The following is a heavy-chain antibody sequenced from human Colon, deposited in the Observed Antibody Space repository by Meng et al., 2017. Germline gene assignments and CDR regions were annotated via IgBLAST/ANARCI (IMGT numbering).Heavy chain of an antibody. CDR1: GFIVSSDF. Sequence: GESLKISCAASGFIVSSDFMYWVRQAPGKGLEWVSMIHNGDVTFYSDPVKGRFTISRDSSKNTLFLQMNSLRPEDTALYYCANRFVWGLGTLVTVSS. V-gene: IGHV3-66*02. J-gene: IGHJ4*02. CDR2: IHNGDVT. CDR3: ANRFV. D-gene: IGHD3-3*01.